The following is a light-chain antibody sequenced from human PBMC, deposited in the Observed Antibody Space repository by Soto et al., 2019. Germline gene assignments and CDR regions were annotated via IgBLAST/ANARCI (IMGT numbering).Light chain of an antibody. V-gene: IGLV2-8*01. J-gene: IGLJ2*01. Sequence: QSVLTQPPSASGSPGQSVTISCTGTSSDVGGYNYVSWYQQHPGKAPKLMIYDVSKRPSGVPDRFSGSKSGNTASLTVSGLQAEEEADYYCSSYAGSNKYVVFGGGTKLTVL. CDR1: SSDVGGYNY. CDR2: DVS. CDR3: SSYAGSNKYVV.